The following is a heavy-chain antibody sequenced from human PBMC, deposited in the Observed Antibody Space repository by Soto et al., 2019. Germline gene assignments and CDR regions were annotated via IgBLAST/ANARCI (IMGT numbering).Heavy chain of an antibody. V-gene: IGHV3-30-3*01. CDR3: ARDSGGKAAAAGIDY. Sequence: QVQLVESGGGVVQPGRSLRLSCAASGFTFSSYAMHWVRQAPGKGLEWVAVISYDGSNKYYADSVKGRFTISRDNSKNTRYRQMNSLRAEDTAVYYCARDSGGKAAAAGIDYWGQGTLVTVSS. J-gene: IGHJ4*02. D-gene: IGHD6-13*01. CDR1: GFTFSSYA. CDR2: ISYDGSNK.